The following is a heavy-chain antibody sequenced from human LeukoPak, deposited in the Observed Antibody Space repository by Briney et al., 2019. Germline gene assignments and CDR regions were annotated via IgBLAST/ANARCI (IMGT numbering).Heavy chain of an antibody. Sequence: GGSLRLSCAASGFTVSSNYMSWVRQAPGKGLEWVSVIYSGGSTYYADSVKGRFTISRDNSKNTLYLQMNSLRAEDTAVYYCARETDGSGRPYYYYGMDVWGKGTTDTVSS. J-gene: IGHJ6*04. D-gene: IGHD3-10*01. V-gene: IGHV3-53*01. CDR2: IYSGGST. CDR3: ARETDGSGRPYYYYGMDV. CDR1: GFTVSSNY.